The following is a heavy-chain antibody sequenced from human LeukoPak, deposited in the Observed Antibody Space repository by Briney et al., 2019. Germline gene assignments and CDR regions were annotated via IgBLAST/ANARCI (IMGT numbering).Heavy chain of an antibody. CDR1: GGSISSGDYY. CDR2: IYYSGST. J-gene: IGHJ4*02. CDR3: ARERITMVRGVSNSFDY. Sequence: SQTLSLTCTVSGGSISSGDYYWSWIRQPPGKGLEWIGYIYYSGSTYYNPSLKSRVTISVDTSKNQFSLKLSSVTAADTAVYYCARERITMVRGVSNSFDYWGQGTLVTVSS. D-gene: IGHD3-10*01. V-gene: IGHV4-30-4*01.